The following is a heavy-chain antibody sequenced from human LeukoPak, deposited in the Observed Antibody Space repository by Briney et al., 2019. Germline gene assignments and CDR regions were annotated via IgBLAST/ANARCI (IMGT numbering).Heavy chain of an antibody. CDR1: GYSISSGYY. V-gene: IGHV4-38-2*02. CDR3: ARGSDYYDSSGYYLPYYFDY. Sequence: SETLSLTCTVSGYSISSGYYWGWIRQPPGKGLEWIGSIYHSGSTYYNPSLKSRVTISVDTSKNQVSLKLSSVTAADTAVYYCARGSDYYDSSGYYLPYYFDYWGQGTLVTVSS. CDR2: IYHSGST. D-gene: IGHD3-22*01. J-gene: IGHJ4*02.